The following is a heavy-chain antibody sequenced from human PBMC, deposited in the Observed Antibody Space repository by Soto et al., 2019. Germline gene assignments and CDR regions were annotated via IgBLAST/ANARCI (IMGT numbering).Heavy chain of an antibody. CDR2: IYSGGST. Sequence: EVQLVETGGGLIQPGGSLRLSCAASGFTVSSNYMSWVRQAPGKGLEWVSVIYSGGSTYYADSVKGRFTISRDNAKNTLYLQMNSLRAEDTAVYYCARDRESGYYDYWGQGTLVTVSS. D-gene: IGHD3-22*01. V-gene: IGHV3-53*02. J-gene: IGHJ4*02. CDR1: GFTVSSNY. CDR3: ARDRESGYYDY.